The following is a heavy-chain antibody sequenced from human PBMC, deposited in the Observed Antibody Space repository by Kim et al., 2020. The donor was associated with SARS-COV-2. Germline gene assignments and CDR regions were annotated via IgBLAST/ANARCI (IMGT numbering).Heavy chain of an antibody. J-gene: IGHJ6*02. Sequence: SETLSLTCAVYGGSFNVYSWDWGRQPQGTGLEWIGEINHSGSTKYNPSLQSRVSISMDTSKNQFSLRLTPVTAADAAVYFCARGRAGVVPSPVLGLGPCYECYIMAVWGRGTTVIVSS. CDR3: ARGRAGVVPSPVLGLGPCYECYIMAV. CDR2: INHSGST. CDR1: GGSFNVYS. D-gene: IGHD2-2*01. V-gene: IGHV4-34*01.